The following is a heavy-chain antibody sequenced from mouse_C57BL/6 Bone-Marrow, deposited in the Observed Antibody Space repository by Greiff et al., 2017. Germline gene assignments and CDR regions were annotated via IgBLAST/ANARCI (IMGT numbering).Heavy chain of an antibody. CDR2: IDPSDSYT. J-gene: IGHJ2*01. Sequence: QVQLQQPGAELVKPGASVKLSCKASGYTFTSYWMQWVKQRPGQGLEWIGEIDPSDSYTNYNQKFKGKATLTVDPSTRTAYMQLRSLTSEDSAVYYCARFGLGSDYWGQGTTLTVSS. CDR3: ARFGLGSDY. D-gene: IGHD3-3*01. CDR1: GYTFTSYW. V-gene: IGHV1-50*01.